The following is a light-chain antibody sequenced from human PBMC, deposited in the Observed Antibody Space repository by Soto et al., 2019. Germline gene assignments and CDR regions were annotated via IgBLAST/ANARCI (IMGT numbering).Light chain of an antibody. Sequence: EIVLTQSPATLSVSPGDRATRSCRASQIVSRNLAWYQQRPGQAPMLLIYGASTRATGIPARFSGSGSGTEFILTISSLQYEDFAVHYCQQYNKWHPETFGQGTKVDIK. CDR1: QIVSRN. V-gene: IGKV3-15*01. J-gene: IGKJ1*01. CDR3: QQYNKWHPET. CDR2: GAS.